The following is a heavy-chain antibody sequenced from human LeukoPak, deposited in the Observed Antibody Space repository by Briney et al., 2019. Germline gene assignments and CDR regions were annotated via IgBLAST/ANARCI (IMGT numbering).Heavy chain of an antibody. J-gene: IGHJ5*02. D-gene: IGHD3-10*01. Sequence: SETLSLTCTVYGGSFSGYYWSWIRQPPGKGLEWIGEINHSGSTNYNPSLKSRVTISVDTSKNQFSLKLSSVTAADTAVYYCARVTNRWFGELLLWFDPWGQGTLVTVSS. CDR2: INHSGST. CDR1: GGSFSGYY. V-gene: IGHV4-34*01. CDR3: ARVTNRWFGELLLWFDP.